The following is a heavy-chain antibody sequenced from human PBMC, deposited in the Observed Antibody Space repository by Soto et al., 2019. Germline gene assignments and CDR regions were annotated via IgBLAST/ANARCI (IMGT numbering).Heavy chain of an antibody. CDR2: ISGSGGST. Sequence: GGSLRLSCAASGFTFSSYAMSWVRQAPGKGLEWVSAISGSGGSTYYADSVKGRFTISRDNSKNTLYLQMNSLRAEDTAVYYCAKGTLVLRYFDRRGHDAFDIWGQGTMVTVSS. CDR3: AKGTLVLRYFDRRGHDAFDI. D-gene: IGHD3-9*01. J-gene: IGHJ3*02. V-gene: IGHV3-23*01. CDR1: GFTFSSYA.